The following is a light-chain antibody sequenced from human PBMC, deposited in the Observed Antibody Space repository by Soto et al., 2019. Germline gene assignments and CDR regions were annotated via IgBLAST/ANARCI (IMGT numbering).Light chain of an antibody. Sequence: QSALTQPASVSGSPGQSITISCTGTSSDVGGYNYVSWYQQHPGKAPKLMIYDVSYRPSWVSNRFSGSKSGNTASLTISGLQAEDEAAYYCTSYTSSSALEVFGGGTKLTVL. V-gene: IGLV2-14*01. CDR3: TSYTSSSALEV. J-gene: IGLJ2*01. CDR2: DVS. CDR1: SSDVGGYNY.